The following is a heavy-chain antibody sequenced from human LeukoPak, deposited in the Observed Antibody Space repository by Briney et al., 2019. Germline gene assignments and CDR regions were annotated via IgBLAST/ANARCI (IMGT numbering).Heavy chain of an antibody. CDR3: ARSARGVIINYFDH. Sequence: PSETLSLTCAVSGGSISSSNWWSWVRQPPGKGLEWIGEIYHSGSTNYNPSLKSRVTISVDKSKNQFSLKLSSVTAADTAVYYCARSARGVIINYFDHWGQGTLVTVSS. J-gene: IGHJ4*02. D-gene: IGHD3-10*01. V-gene: IGHV4-4*02. CDR1: GGSISSSNW. CDR2: IYHSGST.